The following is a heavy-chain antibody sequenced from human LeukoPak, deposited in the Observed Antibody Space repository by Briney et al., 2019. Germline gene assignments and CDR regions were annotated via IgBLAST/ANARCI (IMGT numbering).Heavy chain of an antibody. J-gene: IGHJ3*02. Sequence: KPSETLSLTCSVSGGSISSRDYYWGWIRQPPGKGLEWIATIYYSGSSYYNPPLKSRVTISVDASKNQFSLRLSSVTAADTAVYYCARSYCSSSNCYAVGAFDIWGQGTTVTVSS. CDR1: GGSISSRDYY. V-gene: IGHV4-39*01. D-gene: IGHD2-2*01. CDR3: ARSYCSSSNCYAVGAFDI. CDR2: IYYSGSS.